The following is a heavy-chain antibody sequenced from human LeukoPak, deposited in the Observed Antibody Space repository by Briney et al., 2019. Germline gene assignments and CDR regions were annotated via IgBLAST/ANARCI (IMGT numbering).Heavy chain of an antibody. D-gene: IGHD5/OR15-5a*01. CDR1: GFTFTDYW. Sequence: PGGSLRLSCAASGFTFTDYWMRWVRQAPGKGVEWVANIKRDGSEKYYVDSVKGRFTISRDNPKKSVYLQMNSLRAEDTAIYYCARDVSVSGMDVWGQGTTVTVSS. J-gene: IGHJ6*02. V-gene: IGHV3-7*01. CDR2: IKRDGSEK. CDR3: ARDVSVSGMDV.